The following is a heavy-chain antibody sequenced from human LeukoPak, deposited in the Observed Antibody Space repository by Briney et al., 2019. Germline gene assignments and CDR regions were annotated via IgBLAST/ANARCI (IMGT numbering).Heavy chain of an antibody. CDR3: AKARHGEKREPADFDY. CDR2: ISGSGGST. Sequence: GGSLRLSCAASGFTFSSYAMSWVRQAPGKGLEWVSAISGSGGSTYYADSVKGQFTISRDNSKNTLYLQMNSLRAEDTAVYYCAKARHGEKREPADFDYWGQGTLVTVSS. J-gene: IGHJ4*02. V-gene: IGHV3-23*01. CDR1: GFTFSSYA. D-gene: IGHD2-21*01.